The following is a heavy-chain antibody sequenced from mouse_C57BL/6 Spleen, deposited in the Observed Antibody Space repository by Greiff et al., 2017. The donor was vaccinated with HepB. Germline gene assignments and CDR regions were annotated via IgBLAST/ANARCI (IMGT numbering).Heavy chain of an antibody. J-gene: IGHJ4*01. V-gene: IGHV1-15*01. CDR3: TRGDGKRAMDY. D-gene: IGHD2-1*01. Sequence: VQLKQSGAELVRPGASVTLSCKASGYTFTDYEMHWVKQTPVHGLEWIGAIDPETGGTAYNQKFKGKAILTADKSSSTAYMELRSLTSEDSAVYYCTRGDGKRAMDYWGQGTSVTVSS. CDR2: IDPETGGT. CDR1: GYTFTDYE.